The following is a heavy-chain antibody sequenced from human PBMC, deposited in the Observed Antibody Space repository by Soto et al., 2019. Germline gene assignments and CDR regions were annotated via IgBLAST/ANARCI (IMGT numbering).Heavy chain of an antibody. CDR3: AKGTNYYYYMDV. Sequence: EVQLLESGGGLVQPGGSLRLSCAASGFTFSSYAMSWVRQAPGKGLEWVSAISGSGGSRYYADSVKGRFTNSRDNSKNTLYLQMNSLRAEDTAVYFCAKGTNYYYYMDVWGKGTTVTVSS. CDR1: GFTFSSYA. V-gene: IGHV3-23*01. J-gene: IGHJ6*03. CDR2: ISGSGGSR. D-gene: IGHD2-2*01.